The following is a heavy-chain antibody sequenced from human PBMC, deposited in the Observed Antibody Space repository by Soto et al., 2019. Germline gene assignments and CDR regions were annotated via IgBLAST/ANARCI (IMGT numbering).Heavy chain of an antibody. J-gene: IGHJ5*02. CDR3: ARGTVTSGRWFGP. CDR2: ISSLNGNT. CDR1: DSTFTGYT. V-gene: IGHV1-18*04. Sequence: QVHLVQSETEVKEPGASVTVSCKTSDSTFTGYTINWVRQAPGQGLEWLGWISSLNGNTNYARKNQGRLTMTTNTSATTAYMELRSLRSDDTAVYFCARGTVTSGRWFGPWGQGTLVTVSS. D-gene: IGHD4-17*01.